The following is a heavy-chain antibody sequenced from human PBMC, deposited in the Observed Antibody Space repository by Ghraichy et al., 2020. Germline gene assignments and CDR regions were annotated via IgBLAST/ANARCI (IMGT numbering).Heavy chain of an antibody. V-gene: IGHV4-4*02. CDR2: VHQTG. J-gene: IGHJ3*01. CDR3: TTGLLWGSAFNF. CDR1: CRSISNNNW. D-gene: IGHD7-27*01. Sequence: SETLSLTCTVSCRSISNNNWWNWVRQPPGKGLEWIGEVHQTGSVNYNPYNPSLKSRVNISMDKSKNQFSLTLTSVTASDTAGYYCTTGLLWGSAFNFWGEGTVVTVSS.